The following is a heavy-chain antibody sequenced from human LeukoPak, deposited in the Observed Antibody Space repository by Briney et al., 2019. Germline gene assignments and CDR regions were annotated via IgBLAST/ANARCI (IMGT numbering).Heavy chain of an antibody. CDR3: ARESGRDGYKFDY. CDR2: IYYSGST. Sequence: SESLSLTCTVSGGSISSSSYYWGWIRQPPGKGLEWIGSIYYSGSTYYNPSLKSRVTISVDTSKNQFSLKLSSVTAADTAVYYCARESGRDGYKFDYWGQGTLVTVSS. CDR1: GGSISSSSYY. J-gene: IGHJ4*02. D-gene: IGHD5-24*01. V-gene: IGHV4-39*07.